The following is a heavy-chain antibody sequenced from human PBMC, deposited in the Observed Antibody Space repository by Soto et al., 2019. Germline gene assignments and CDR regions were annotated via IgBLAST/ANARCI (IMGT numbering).Heavy chain of an antibody. CDR1: GFTFSSYS. Sequence: GGSLRLSCAASGFTFSSYSMNWVRQAPGKGLEWVSYISPSSGNIHYADSVKGRFTISRDNAKNSLYLQMDSLRGEDTAVYYCARAAYNSGPGYWGQGTLVPVSS. J-gene: IGHJ4*02. CDR2: ISPSSGNI. CDR3: ARAAYNSGPGY. V-gene: IGHV3-48*01. D-gene: IGHD3-22*01.